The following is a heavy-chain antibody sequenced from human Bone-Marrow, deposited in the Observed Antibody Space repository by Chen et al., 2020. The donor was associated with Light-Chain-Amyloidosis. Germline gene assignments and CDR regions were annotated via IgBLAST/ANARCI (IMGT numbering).Heavy chain of an antibody. CDR1: GYSFTYFY. CDR3: ARDPGSGSYYDF. V-gene: IGHV1-2*04. Sequence: QVQLVQSGAEVKKPGASVKVSCKASGYSFTYFYLHWVRQAPGQGLEWLGRINPQSGDSNSAQKFQGWVTMTRDTSISTAYMELSRRRSDDTAMYYCARDPGSGSYYDFWGQGTMVTASS. D-gene: IGHD3-10*01. J-gene: IGHJ3*01. CDR2: INPQSGDS.